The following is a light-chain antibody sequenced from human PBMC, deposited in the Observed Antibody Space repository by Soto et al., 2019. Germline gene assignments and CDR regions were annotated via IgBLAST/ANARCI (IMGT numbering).Light chain of an antibody. Sequence: EIVLTQSPGTLSLSPGERATLSCRASQSVSSSYLAWYQQKPGQAPRLLMSAASSRATGIPDRFSGSGSGTDFTLTISRLEAEDFAVYYCQQFATSPLTFGGGTKVDIK. CDR3: QQFATSPLT. J-gene: IGKJ4*01. CDR1: QSVSSSY. V-gene: IGKV3-20*01. CDR2: AAS.